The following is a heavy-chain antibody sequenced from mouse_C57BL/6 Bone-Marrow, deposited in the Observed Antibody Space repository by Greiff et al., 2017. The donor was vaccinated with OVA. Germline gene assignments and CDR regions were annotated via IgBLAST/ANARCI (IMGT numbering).Heavy chain of an antibody. Sequence: EVQLVESGPGLVKPSQSLSLTCSVTGYSIPSGYYWNWIRQFPGNKLEWMGYISYDGSNNYNPSLKNLISITRDTSKNQFFLKLNSVTTEDTATYYCARGDYSNYGDYWGQGTTLTVSS. V-gene: IGHV3-6*01. CDR2: ISYDGSN. CDR1: GYSIPSGYY. J-gene: IGHJ2*01. D-gene: IGHD2-5*01. CDR3: ARGDYSNYGDY.